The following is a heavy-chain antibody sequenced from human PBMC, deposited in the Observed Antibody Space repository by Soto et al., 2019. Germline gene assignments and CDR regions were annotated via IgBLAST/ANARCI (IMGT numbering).Heavy chain of an antibody. J-gene: IGHJ5*02. D-gene: IGHD6-13*01. CDR1: GFSLSNARMG. V-gene: IGHV2-26*01. CDR3: ARIIDIAAAGPRGGWFDP. CDR2: IFSSDEK. Sequence: SGPTLVNPTETLTLTCTVSGFSLSNARMGVSWIRQPPGKALEWLAHIFSSDEKSYSASLKSRLTISKDTSKSQVVLTMTNMDPVDTATYYCARIIDIAAAGPRGGWFDPWGQATLVTVSS.